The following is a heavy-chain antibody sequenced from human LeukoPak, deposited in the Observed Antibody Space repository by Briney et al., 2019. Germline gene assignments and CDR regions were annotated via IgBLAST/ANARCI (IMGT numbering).Heavy chain of an antibody. CDR2: INQDGSEK. J-gene: IGHJ6*03. CDR1: RTTFIHYW. D-gene: IGHD1-26*01. CDR3: ARDVRNRVGLNYYHQYMDV. V-gene: IGHV3-7*01. Sequence: GGSLRLSCAASRTTFIHYWMSWVRQAPGKGLEWVANINQDGSEKYYVDSVKGRFIISRDNAENSVYLRMNSLRADDTAVYYCARDVRNRVGLNYYHQYMDVWGKGTTVTVSS.